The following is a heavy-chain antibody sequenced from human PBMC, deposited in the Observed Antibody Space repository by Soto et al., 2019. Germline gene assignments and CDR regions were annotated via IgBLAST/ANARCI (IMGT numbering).Heavy chain of an antibody. CDR3: AKDLPPVGSSGWYVLRYCLDY. D-gene: IGHD6-19*01. V-gene: IGHV3-30*18. CDR1: GFTFSSYG. J-gene: IGHJ4*02. CDR2: ISYDGSNK. Sequence: PGGSLRLSCAASGFTFSSYGMHWVRQAPGKGLEWVAVISYDGSNKYYADSVKGRFTISRDNSKNTLYLQMNSLRAEDTAVYYCAKDLPPVGSSGWYVLRYCLDYWGQGTLVTVSS.